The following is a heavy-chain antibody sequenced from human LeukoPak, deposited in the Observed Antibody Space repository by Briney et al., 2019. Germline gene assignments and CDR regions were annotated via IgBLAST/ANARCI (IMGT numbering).Heavy chain of an antibody. D-gene: IGHD6-13*01. CDR1: GGTFSSYA. V-gene: IGHV1-69*04. CDR2: IIPILGIA. CDR3: ARDQDKLVPGFYLEY. J-gene: IGHJ4*02. Sequence: ASVKVSFTASGGTFSSYAISWVRQAPGQGLEWMGRIIPILGIANYAQKFQGRVTITADKSTSTAYMELSSLRSEDTAVYYCARDQDKLVPGFYLEYWGPGTLVTVSS.